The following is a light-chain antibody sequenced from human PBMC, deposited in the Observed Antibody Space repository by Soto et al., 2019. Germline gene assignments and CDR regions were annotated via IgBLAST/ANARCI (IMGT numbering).Light chain of an antibody. J-gene: IGKJ1*01. CDR2: DAS. CDR1: QSVSSY. V-gene: IGKV3-11*01. Sequence: EIVLTQSPGTLSLSPRERATLSCRASQSVSSYLAWYQQKPGQAPRLLIYDASTRATGISARFSGSGSGTDFTFTISSLEPEDFATYYCQQRSNWPVTLGQETKVEVK. CDR3: QQRSNWPVT.